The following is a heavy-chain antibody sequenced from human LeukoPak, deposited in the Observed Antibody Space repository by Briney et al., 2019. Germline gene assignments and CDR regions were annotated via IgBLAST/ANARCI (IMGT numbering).Heavy chain of an antibody. Sequence: ASRKVSCKVSGYTLTALSMHWVRQAPGKRLEWRGGFGPEDGETIYAQKFQGRVTMTTDTSTTTAYMELRGLRSDDTAVYYCARAEKPNWGNYYYYCMDVWGKGTTVTVSS. CDR2: FGPEDGET. CDR1: GYTLTALS. CDR3: ARAEKPNWGNYYYYCMDV. V-gene: IGHV1-24*01. J-gene: IGHJ6*03. D-gene: IGHD7-27*01.